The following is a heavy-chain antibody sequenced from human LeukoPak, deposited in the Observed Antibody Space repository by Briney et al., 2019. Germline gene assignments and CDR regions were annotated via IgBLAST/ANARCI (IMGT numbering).Heavy chain of an antibody. D-gene: IGHD3-22*01. CDR3: VSGNDYYDSSGYPGEDY. CDR1: GFTVSSNY. J-gene: IGHJ4*02. V-gene: IGHV3-53*01. CDR2: IYSGGST. Sequence: GGSLRLSCAASGFTVSSNYMSWVRQAPGKGLEWVSVIYSGGSTCYADSVKGRFTISRDNSKNTLYLQMNSLRAEDTAVYYCVSGNDYYDSSGYPGEDYWGQGTLVTVSS.